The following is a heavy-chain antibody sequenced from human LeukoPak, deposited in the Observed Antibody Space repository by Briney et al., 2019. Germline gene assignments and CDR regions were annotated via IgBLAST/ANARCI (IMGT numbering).Heavy chain of an antibody. CDR3: APAYVWGSFRTFNY. J-gene: IGHJ4*02. D-gene: IGHD3-16*02. CDR1: GGSISSSAYY. CDR2: ISSGGTT. Sequence: LEALSLTCTVSGGSISSSAYYWGWIRQPPGKGLEWVGSISSGGTTYYNPSLKSRVTISVNTSKNQFSLKLSSVTAADMAVYYCAPAYVWGSFRTFNYWGQGTLVTVSS. V-gene: IGHV4-39*01.